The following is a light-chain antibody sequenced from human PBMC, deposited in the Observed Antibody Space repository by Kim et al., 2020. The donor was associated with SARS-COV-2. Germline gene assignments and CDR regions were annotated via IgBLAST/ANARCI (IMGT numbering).Light chain of an antibody. CDR2: DAS. CDR1: QSISSW. CDR3: QQYNSYSHT. J-gene: IGKJ2*01. Sequence: SESVEYRVTITCRASQSISSWLAWYQQKPGKAPKLLIYDASSLESGVPSRFSGSGSGTEFTLTISSLQPDDFATYYCQQYNSYSHTFGQGTKLEI. V-gene: IGKV1-5*01.